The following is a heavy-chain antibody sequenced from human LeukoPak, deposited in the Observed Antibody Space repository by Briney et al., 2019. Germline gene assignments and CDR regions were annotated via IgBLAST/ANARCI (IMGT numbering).Heavy chain of an antibody. V-gene: IGHV4-59*12. CDR3: ARVAEDCSSTSCYAGVDY. CDR1: GGSMNTYY. CDR2: VSYSGNT. Sequence: SETLSLTCVVSGGSMNTYYWSWIRQPPGKGLEWIGYVSYSGNTHYNASLKSRVTISVDTSKNHFSLKLNSLTAADTAVYYCARVAEDCSSTSCYAGVDYWGQGTLVTVSS. J-gene: IGHJ4*02. D-gene: IGHD2-2*01.